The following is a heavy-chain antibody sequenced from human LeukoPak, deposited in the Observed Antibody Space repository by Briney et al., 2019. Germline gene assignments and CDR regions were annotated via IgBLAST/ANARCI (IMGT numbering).Heavy chain of an antibody. CDR1: GFTVSSNY. CDR2: IYSGGST. CDR3: ARVLAIVRGVIDY. V-gene: IGHV3-66*01. Sequence: GGSLGLSCAASGFTVSSNYMSWVRQAPGKGLEWVSVIYSGGSTYYADSVKGRFTISRDNSKNTLYLQMNSLRAEDTAVYYCARVLAIVRGVIDYWGQGTLVTVSS. D-gene: IGHD3-10*01. J-gene: IGHJ4*02.